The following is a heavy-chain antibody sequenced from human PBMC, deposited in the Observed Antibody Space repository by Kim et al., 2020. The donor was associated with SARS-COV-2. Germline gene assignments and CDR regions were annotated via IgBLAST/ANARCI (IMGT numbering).Heavy chain of an antibody. J-gene: IGHJ4*02. CDR2: IWYDGSNK. CDR1: GFTFSNYG. V-gene: IGHV3-33*01. CDR3: ARKNYDSSWSSSWYMDY. D-gene: IGHD6-13*01. Sequence: GGSLRLSCAASGFTFSNYGMHWVRQAPGKGLEWVADIWYDGSNKYYADSVKGRFTISRDNAKNTLYLQMNSLRAEDTAVYYCARKNYDSSWSSSWYMDYWGQGTMVTVSS.